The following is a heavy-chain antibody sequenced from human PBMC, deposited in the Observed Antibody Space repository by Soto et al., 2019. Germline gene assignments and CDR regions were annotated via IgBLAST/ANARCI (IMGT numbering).Heavy chain of an antibody. J-gene: IGHJ4*02. CDR3: ARVALENYCSGGSCYSELDY. V-gene: IGHV4-59*01. CDR2: IYNSGSS. CDR1: GGSISSYY. D-gene: IGHD2-15*01. Sequence: PSETLSLTCTVSGGSISSYYWSWIRQAPGEGLEWIGYIYNSGSSNYNPSLKSRVNITLDTPKNQFSLKLSSVTAADTAVYYCARVALENYCSGGSCYSELDYWGQGTLVTVSS.